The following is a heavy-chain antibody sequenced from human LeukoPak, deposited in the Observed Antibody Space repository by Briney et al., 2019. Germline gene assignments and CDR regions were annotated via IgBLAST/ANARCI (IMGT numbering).Heavy chain of an antibody. Sequence: GASVKVSCKASGYTFTGYYIRWVRQAPGQGLEWMGWINPTSGGTKYAQKFQGRVTMTRDTSISTAYMELSRLRADDTAVFYCARGGSAWDNPFDYWGQGTLVTVSS. CDR3: ARGGSAWDNPFDY. CDR1: GYTFTGYY. V-gene: IGHV1-2*02. D-gene: IGHD6-19*01. J-gene: IGHJ4*02. CDR2: INPTSGGT.